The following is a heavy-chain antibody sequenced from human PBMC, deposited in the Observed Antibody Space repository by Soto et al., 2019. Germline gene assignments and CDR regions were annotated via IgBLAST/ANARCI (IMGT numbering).Heavy chain of an antibody. CDR1: GYSLTELS. Sequence: ASVKVSCKVSGYSLTELSMHWVRQAPGKGLEWMGGIDPDVGETIYAQKFQGRVTITADKSTSTAYMELSSLRSEDTAVYYCARGGVVITSYYMDVWGKGTTVTVSS. CDR2: IDPDVGET. J-gene: IGHJ6*03. CDR3: ARGGVVITSYYMDV. D-gene: IGHD3-3*01. V-gene: IGHV1-24*01.